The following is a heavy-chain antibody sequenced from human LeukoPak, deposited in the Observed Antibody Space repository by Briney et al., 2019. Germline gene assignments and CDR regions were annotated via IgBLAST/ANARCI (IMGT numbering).Heavy chain of an antibody. CDR2: MNPNSGHT. D-gene: IGHD5-12*01. CDR3: ATSMGGYDSYYYYMDV. Sequence: ASVKVSCKASGYTFTSYDINWVRQATGQGLEWMGWMNPNSGHTGYAQKFQGRVTITADESTSTAYMELSSLRSEDTAVYYRATSMGGYDSYYYYMDVWGKGTTVTISS. J-gene: IGHJ6*03. V-gene: IGHV1-8*01. CDR1: GYTFTSYD.